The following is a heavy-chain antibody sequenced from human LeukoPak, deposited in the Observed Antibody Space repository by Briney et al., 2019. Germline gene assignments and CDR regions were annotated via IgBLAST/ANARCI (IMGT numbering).Heavy chain of an antibody. D-gene: IGHD5-18*01. J-gene: IGHJ4*02. V-gene: IGHV1-2*02. CDR1: GYTVTGHY. CDR3: AKDAYSGFSSSYNMDS. CDR2: INPNSGVT. Sequence: AAVKVSCKASGYTVTGHYLHWVRQAPGQGLGWMGWINPNSGVTNYAQKFQGRVTMTRDTSINTAYMELHSLTSDDTAMYYCAKDAYSGFSSSYNMDSWGQGTLVTVSS.